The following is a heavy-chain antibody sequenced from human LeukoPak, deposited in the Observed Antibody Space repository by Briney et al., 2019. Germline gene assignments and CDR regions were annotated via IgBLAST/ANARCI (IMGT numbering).Heavy chain of an antibody. CDR1: GYTFTGYG. CDR2: ISAYNGNT. CDR3: ARRGGGSGSSLPLKDY. Sequence: WASVKVSCKASGYTFTGYGISWVRQAPGQGLEWMGWISAYNGNTNYAQKLQGRVTMTTDTSTSTAYMELRSLRSDDAAVYYCARRGGGSGSSLPLKDYWGQGTLVTVSS. D-gene: IGHD3-10*01. V-gene: IGHV1-18*04. J-gene: IGHJ4*02.